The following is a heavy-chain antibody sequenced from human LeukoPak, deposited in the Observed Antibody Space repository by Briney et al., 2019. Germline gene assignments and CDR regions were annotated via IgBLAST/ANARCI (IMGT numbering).Heavy chain of an antibody. Sequence: GGSLRLSCAASGFTFTNYWMSWVRQAPGKGLEWAANIKQDGSEKYYVDSVKGRFTISRDNAKNSLYLQMNSLRAEDTAVYYCARTYYDFWSGYYTGFDYWGQGTLVTVSS. V-gene: IGHV3-7*01. CDR1: GFTFTNYW. CDR3: ARTYYDFWSGYYTGFDY. D-gene: IGHD3-3*01. CDR2: IKQDGSEK. J-gene: IGHJ4*02.